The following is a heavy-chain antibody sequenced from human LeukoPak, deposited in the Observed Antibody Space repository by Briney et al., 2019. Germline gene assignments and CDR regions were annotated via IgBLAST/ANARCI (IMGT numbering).Heavy chain of an antibody. CDR3: AKDPYYDSSRDF. D-gene: IGHD3-22*01. CDR1: GFTFSSYA. V-gene: IGHV3-23*01. CDR2: ISGSGGRT. Sequence: GGSLILSCAASGFTFSSYAMSWVRQAPGKGLEWVSGISGSGGRTYYADSVKGRFTISRDNSKNTLYLQMNSLRAEDTAVYYCAKDPYYDSSRDFWGQGTLVTVSS. J-gene: IGHJ4*02.